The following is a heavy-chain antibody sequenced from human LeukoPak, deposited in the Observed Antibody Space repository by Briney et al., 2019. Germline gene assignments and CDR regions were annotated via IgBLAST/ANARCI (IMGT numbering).Heavy chain of an antibody. J-gene: IGHJ4*02. CDR2: ISGSGGST. D-gene: IGHD3-22*01. V-gene: IGHV3-23*01. Sequence: LPGGSLRLSCAASGFTFSSYGMSWVRQAPGKGLEWVSAISGSGGSTYYADSVKGRFTISRDNSKNTLYLQMNSLRAEDTAVYYCAKFPQPSPYYYDSSGYLDYWGQGTLVTVSS. CDR1: GFTFSSYG. CDR3: AKFPQPSPYYYDSSGYLDY.